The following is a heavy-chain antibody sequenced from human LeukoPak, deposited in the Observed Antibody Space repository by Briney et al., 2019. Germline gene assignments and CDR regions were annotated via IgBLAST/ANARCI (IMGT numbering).Heavy chain of an antibody. D-gene: IGHD5-24*01. CDR2: INPNSGGT. V-gene: IGHV1-2*02. CDR3: ARTTQSARWLQFGNWYFDL. CDR1: GYTFTGYY. Sequence: ASVKVSCKASGYTFTGYYMHWVRQAPGQGLEWMGWINPNSGGTNYAQKFQGRVTMTRDTSISTAYMELSSLRSEDTAVYYCARTTQSARWLQFGNWYFDLWGRGTLVTVSS. J-gene: IGHJ2*01.